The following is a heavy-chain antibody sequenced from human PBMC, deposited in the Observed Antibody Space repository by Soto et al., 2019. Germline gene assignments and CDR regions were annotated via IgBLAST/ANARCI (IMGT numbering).Heavy chain of an antibody. CDR2: ISYDGSNK. Sequence: SGGSLRLSCSASGFTFSSYGMHWVRQAPGKGLEWVAVISYDGSNKYYADSVKGRFTISRDNSKNTLYLQMNSLRAEDTAVYYCAKASIVIAGMDVWGQGTTVTVSS. CDR3: AKASIVIAGMDV. J-gene: IGHJ6*02. D-gene: IGHD1-26*01. CDR1: GFTFSSYG. V-gene: IGHV3-30*18.